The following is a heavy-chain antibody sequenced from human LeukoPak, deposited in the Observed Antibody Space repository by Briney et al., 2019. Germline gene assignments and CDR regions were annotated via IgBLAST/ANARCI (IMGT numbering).Heavy chain of an antibody. CDR2: IRYDGSNK. V-gene: IGHV3-30*02. CDR3: AKDHEWELPPEDY. D-gene: IGHD1-26*01. J-gene: IGHJ4*02. CDR1: GFTFSSYG. Sequence: GGSLRLSCAASGFTFSSYGMHWVRQAPGKGLEWVAFIRYDGSNKYYADSVKGRFTISRDNSKNTLYLQMNSLRAEDTAVYYCAKDHEWELPPEDYWGQGTLVTVSS.